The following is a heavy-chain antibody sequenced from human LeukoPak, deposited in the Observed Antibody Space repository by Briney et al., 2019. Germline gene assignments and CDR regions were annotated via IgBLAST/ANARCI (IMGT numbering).Heavy chain of an antibody. V-gene: IGHV3-15*01. D-gene: IGHD2-2*01. Sequence: GGSLRLSCAASGFTFSNAWMSWVRQAPGKGLEWVGRIKSKTDGGTTDYAAPVKGRFTISRDDSKNTLYLQMNSLRAEDTAVYYCARDRYCSSTSCYLSASYYYGMDVWGQGTTVTVSS. CDR2: IKSKTDGGTT. CDR1: GFTFSNAW. J-gene: IGHJ6*02. CDR3: ARDRYCSSTSCYLSASYYYGMDV.